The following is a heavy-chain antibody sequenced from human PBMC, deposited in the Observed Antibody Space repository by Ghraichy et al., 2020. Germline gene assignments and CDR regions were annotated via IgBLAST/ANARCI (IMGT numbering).Heavy chain of an antibody. CDR1: GGSVSSGSYY. J-gene: IGHJ5*02. CDR3: ARMGNRRWFDP. V-gene: IGHV4-61*01. Sequence: SQTLSLTCTVSGGSVSSGSYYWSWIRQPPGKGLEWIGYIYYSGSTNYNPSLKSRVTISVDTSKNQFSLKLSSVTAADTAVYYCARMGNRRWFDPWGQGTLVTVSS. CDR2: IYYSGST. D-gene: IGHD1-26*01.